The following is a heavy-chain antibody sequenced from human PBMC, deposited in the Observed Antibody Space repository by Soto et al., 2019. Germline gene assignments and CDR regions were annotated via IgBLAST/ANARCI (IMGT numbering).Heavy chain of an antibody. Sequence: GGSLRLSCAASGFTFSSYGMHWVRQAPGKGLEWVTVISYDGSNKYYADSVKGRFTIARDNSKNTLYLQMNSLRAEATAVYDCAKESGSSSWTKFDYWGQGTLVTVSS. V-gene: IGHV3-30*18. CDR3: AKESGSSSWTKFDY. CDR2: ISYDGSNK. CDR1: GFTFSSYG. J-gene: IGHJ4*02. D-gene: IGHD6-13*01.